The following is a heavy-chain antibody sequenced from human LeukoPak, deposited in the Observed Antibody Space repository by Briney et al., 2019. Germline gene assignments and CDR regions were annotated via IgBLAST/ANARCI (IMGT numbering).Heavy chain of an antibody. J-gene: IGHJ4*02. D-gene: IGHD2-15*01. Sequence: TSETLSLTCTVSGGSISSYYWSWIRQPAGKGLEWIGRIYTSGSTNYNPSLKSRVTMSVDTSKNQFSLKLSSVTAADTAVYCCASHTLGYCSGGSCSRPLSGWGQGTLVTVSS. V-gene: IGHV4-4*07. CDR1: GGSISSYY. CDR3: ASHTLGYCSGGSCSRPLSG. CDR2: IYTSGST.